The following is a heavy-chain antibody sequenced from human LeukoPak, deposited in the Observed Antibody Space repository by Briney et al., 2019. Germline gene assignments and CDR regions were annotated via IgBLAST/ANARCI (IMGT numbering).Heavy chain of an antibody. Sequence: GASVKVSCKASGYTFTSYYMHWVRQAPGQGLEWMGIINPSGGSTSYAQKFQGRVTMTGDTSTSTVYMELSSLRSEDTAVYYCASPSSGYYGYFQHWGQGTLVTVSS. V-gene: IGHV1-46*01. J-gene: IGHJ1*01. CDR1: GYTFTSYY. CDR2: INPSGGST. CDR3: ASPSSGYYGYFQH. D-gene: IGHD3-22*01.